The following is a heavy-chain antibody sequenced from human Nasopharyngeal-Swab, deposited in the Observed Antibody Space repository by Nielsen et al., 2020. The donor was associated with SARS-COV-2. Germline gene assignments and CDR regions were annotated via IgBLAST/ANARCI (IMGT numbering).Heavy chain of an antibody. D-gene: IGHD2-2*03. V-gene: IGHV3-23*01. CDR1: GFTFSSYA. CDR2: ISGSGGST. CDR3: AKLGYGGFDY. Sequence: GVLKISCAASGFTFSSYAMSWVRQAPGKGLEWVSAISGSGGSTYYADSVKGRFTISRDNSKNTLYLQMNSLRAEDTAVYYCAKLGYGGFDYWGQGTLVTVSS. J-gene: IGHJ4*02.